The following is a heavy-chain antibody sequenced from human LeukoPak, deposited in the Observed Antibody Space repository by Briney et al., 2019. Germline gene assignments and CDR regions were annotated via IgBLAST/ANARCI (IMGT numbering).Heavy chain of an antibody. CDR2: IFHSGYT. Sequence: SETLSLTCTVSGYPTSSGYFWGWIRQPPGKGLEYIGSIFHSGYTFYDPSLKSRLTLSVDTSKNQFSLRLSSVTAADTAVYYCARETEKQWQYWGQGTMVTVSS. D-gene: IGHD6-19*01. J-gene: IGHJ3*01. CDR3: ARETEKQWQY. V-gene: IGHV4-38-2*02. CDR1: GYPTSSGYF.